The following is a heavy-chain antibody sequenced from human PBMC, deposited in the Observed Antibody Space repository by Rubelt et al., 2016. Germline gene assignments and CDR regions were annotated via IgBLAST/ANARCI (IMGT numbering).Heavy chain of an antibody. CDR1: GDSINSHY. J-gene: IGHJ3*02. D-gene: IGHD1-26*01. CDR3: ARSRGNSVWETAFDI. V-gene: IGHV4-59*11. Sequence: QVQLQESGPGLVKPSETLSLTCTVSGDSINSHYWSWIRQPPGKGLELIGDIYHSGITTYNPSLMSRVTVSLAGSRNRFSLWLNSVTSADTALYYCARSRGNSVWETAFDIWGRGTMVTVSS. CDR2: IYHSGIT.